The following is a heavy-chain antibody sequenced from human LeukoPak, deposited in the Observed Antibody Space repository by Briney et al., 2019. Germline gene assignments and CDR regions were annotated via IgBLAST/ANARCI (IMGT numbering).Heavy chain of an antibody. J-gene: IGHJ5*02. CDR2: INHSGST. D-gene: IGHD2-2*01. Sequence: PSETLSLTCAVYGGSFSGYYWSWIRQPPGKGLEWIGEINHSGSTNYNPSLKSRVTISVDTSKNQFSLKLSSVTAADTAVYYCARGLDIVVVPVASAWFDPWGQGTLVTVSS. CDR3: ARGLDIVVVPVASAWFDP. CDR1: GGSFSGYY. V-gene: IGHV4-34*01.